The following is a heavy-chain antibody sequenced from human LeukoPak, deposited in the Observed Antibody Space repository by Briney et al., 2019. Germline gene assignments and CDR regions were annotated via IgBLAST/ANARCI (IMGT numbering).Heavy chain of an antibody. CDR2: IYPGDSDT. Sequence: GESLQISLQGSGYRFTSYWIGWGRQMPGKGLEWMGIIYPGDSDTRYSPSFQGQVTISADKSISTAYLQWSSLKASDTTMYYCARPGPWVPDGMDVWGQGTTVTVSS. CDR1: GYRFTSYW. J-gene: IGHJ6*02. CDR3: ARPGPWVPDGMDV. V-gene: IGHV5-51*01.